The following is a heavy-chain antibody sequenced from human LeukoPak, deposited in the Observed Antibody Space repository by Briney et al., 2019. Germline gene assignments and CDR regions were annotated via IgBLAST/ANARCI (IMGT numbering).Heavy chain of an antibody. V-gene: IGHV3-30-3*01. J-gene: IGHJ6*02. D-gene: IGHD3-10*01. CDR1: GFTFSSYT. CDR2: ISYAGSNN. Sequence: GGSLRLSCAASGFTFSSYTMDWVRQAPGKGLEWAARISYAGSNNYYADSVKGRFTISSDNPKNTLYLQMDSLRAEDTAVYYCARAAHTTYVLGRYYYYAMDVWGQGTTVTVSS. CDR3: ARAAHTTYVLGRYYYYAMDV.